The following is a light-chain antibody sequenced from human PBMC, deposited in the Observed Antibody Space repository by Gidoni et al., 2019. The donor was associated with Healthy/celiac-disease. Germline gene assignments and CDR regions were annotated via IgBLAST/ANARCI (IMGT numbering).Light chain of an antibody. CDR1: QSVSSSY. V-gene: IGKV3-20*01. CDR2: GAS. CDR3: QQYGSSPYT. J-gene: IGKJ2*01. Sequence: IVLPQSPGTLSLSPGERATLSCRASQSVSSSYLAWYQQKPGQAPRLLIYGASSRATGIPDRFSGSGSGTDFTLTISRLEPEDFAVYYCQQYGSSPYTFXQXTKLEIK.